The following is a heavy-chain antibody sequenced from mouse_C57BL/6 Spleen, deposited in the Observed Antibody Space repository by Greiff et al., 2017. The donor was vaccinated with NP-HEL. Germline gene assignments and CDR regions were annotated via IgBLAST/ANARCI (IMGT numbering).Heavy chain of an antibody. CDR3: ARGLITTVVEDSMDY. CDR1: GFNIKNTY. Sequence: EVQLQQSVAELVRPGASVKLSCTASGFNIKNTYMHWVKQRPEQGLEWIGRIDPANGNTKYAPKFQGKSTITADTSSNPTYLQLSRLTSEEPAIYYCARGLITTVVEDSMDYWGQGTSVTVSA. J-gene: IGHJ4*01. D-gene: IGHD1-1*01. V-gene: IGHV14-3*01. CDR2: IDPANGNT.